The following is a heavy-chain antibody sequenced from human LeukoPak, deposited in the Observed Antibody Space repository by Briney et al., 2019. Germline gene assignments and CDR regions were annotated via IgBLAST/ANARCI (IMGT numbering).Heavy chain of an antibody. J-gene: IGHJ4*02. CDR1: GFTFSSYG. Sequence: GGSLRLSCAASGFTFSSYGMHWVRQTPGKGLEWVAVISYDGSNEYYADSVKGRFTISRDNAKNSLYLQMNSLRAEDTAVYYCARDLYRIVVVPHYFDYWGQGTLVTVSS. CDR3: ARDLYRIVVVPHYFDY. D-gene: IGHD3-22*01. V-gene: IGHV3-30*03. CDR2: ISYDGSNE.